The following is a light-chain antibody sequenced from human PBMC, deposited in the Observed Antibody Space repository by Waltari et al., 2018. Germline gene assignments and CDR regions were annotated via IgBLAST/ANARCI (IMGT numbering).Light chain of an antibody. V-gene: IGLV4-69*01. CDR3: QTGRHGIWV. Sequence: QLVLTQSPSASASLGASVKLTCTLSSGYRSDAIAWHQQQPGKGPRYLMKVNSDGSNSKGDGIPDRFSGSSSGAERYLTISSLQSEDEADYYCQTGRHGIWVFGGGTKLTVL. CDR1: SGYRSDA. J-gene: IGLJ3*02. CDR2: VNSDGSN.